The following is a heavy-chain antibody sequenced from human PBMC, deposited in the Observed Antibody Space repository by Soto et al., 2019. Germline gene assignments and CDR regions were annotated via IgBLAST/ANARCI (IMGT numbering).Heavy chain of an antibody. Sequence: PSETLSLTCAVSGYSMGSGYYWGWIRQPPGEGLEWIGNVYHSGKTYYNPSLKGRVSVSLDTSKNQFSLNLTSVTAADTTMYYCARAAATNFDNWGQGLLVTVSS. CDR3: ARAAATNFDN. D-gene: IGHD6-25*01. J-gene: IGHJ4*02. CDR1: GYSMGSGYY. CDR2: VYHSGKT. V-gene: IGHV4-38-2*01.